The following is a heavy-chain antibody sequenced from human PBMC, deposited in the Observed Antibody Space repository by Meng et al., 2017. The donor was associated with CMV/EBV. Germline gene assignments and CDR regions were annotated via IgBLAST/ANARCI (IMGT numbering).Heavy chain of an antibody. D-gene: IGHD3-3*01. CDR2: ISYDGSNK. Sequence: GESLKISCAASGFTFSSYAMHWVRQAPGKGLEWVAVISYDGSNKYYADSVKGRFTISRDNSKSTLYLQMNSLRAEDMAVYYCARDYEYYDFWSGYYTRGYYYYGMDVWGQGTTVTVSS. J-gene: IGHJ6*02. CDR1: GFTFSSYA. CDR3: ARDYEYYDFWSGYYTRGYYYYGMDV. V-gene: IGHV3-30*04.